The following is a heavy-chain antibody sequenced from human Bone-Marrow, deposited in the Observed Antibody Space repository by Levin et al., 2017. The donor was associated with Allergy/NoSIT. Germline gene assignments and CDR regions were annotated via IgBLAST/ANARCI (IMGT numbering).Heavy chain of an antibody. Sequence: GASVKVSCKASDSTLTGYDVSWVRQAPGQGLEWLGLMSAYSGHRTYAQKFQGRVTMTTDTSAAYLELRSLRSDDTAVYYCAREGADYGRAVDIWGQGTLVTVSS. V-gene: IGHV1-18*01. CDR1: DSTLTGYD. J-gene: IGHJ3*02. CDR2: MSAYSGHR. CDR3: AREGADYGRAVDI. D-gene: IGHD4/OR15-4a*01.